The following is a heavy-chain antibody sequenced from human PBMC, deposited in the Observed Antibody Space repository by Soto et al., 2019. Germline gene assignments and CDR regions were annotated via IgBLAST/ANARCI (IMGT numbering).Heavy chain of an antibody. CDR1: GFTFNIAA. CDR3: ARQGVALELDL. V-gene: IGHV3-73*01. CDR2: IRNKANGYAT. D-gene: IGHD1-7*01. Sequence: EVPLVDSGGGLVQPGGSLKLSCAASGFTFNIAAIHWVRQASGKGLEWVGLIRNKANGYATAYAASVRGRITVSRDDSKNMAFLEINSLKTEDTAVYYCARQGVALELDLWGQGTLVTVSS. J-gene: IGHJ5*02.